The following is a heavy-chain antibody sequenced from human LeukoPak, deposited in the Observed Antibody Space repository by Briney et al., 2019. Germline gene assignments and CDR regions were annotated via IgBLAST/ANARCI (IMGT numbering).Heavy chain of an antibody. V-gene: IGHV4-59*12. CDR1: GGSISSYY. Sequence: PSETLSLTCTVSGGSISSYYWSWIRQPPGKGLEWIGYIYYSGTTNYNPSLKSRVTISVDTSKNQFSLKLSSVTAADTAVYYCARGGGIAAARFDPWGQGTLVTVSS. J-gene: IGHJ5*02. CDR2: IYYSGTT. CDR3: ARGGGIAAARFDP. D-gene: IGHD6-13*01.